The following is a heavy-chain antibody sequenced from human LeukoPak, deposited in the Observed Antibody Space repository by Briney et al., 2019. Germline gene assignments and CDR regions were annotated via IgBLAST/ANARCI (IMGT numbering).Heavy chain of an antibody. V-gene: IGHV4-34*01. CDR1: GGPFSDF. J-gene: IGHJ4*02. CDR3: ARRYYYNLGSFPFDF. CDR2: IHNSGTT. D-gene: IGHD3-10*01. Sequence: SETLSLTCAVSGGPFSDFWSWFRQSSGKGLEWIGEIHNSGTTNYNPSLNSRVTISEDTSKNQFYLNLSSVTSADTAVYYCARRYYYNLGSFPFDFWGQGTLVTVSS.